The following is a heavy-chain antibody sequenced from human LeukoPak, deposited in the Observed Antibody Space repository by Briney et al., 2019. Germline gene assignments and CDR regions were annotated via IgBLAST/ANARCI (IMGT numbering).Heavy chain of an antibody. J-gene: IGHJ4*02. Sequence: PGGSLRLSCAASGFAFSRYGMHWVRQAPGKGLEWVAVISYDGSNKYYADSVKGRFTISRDNSKNTLYLQMNSLRAEDTAVYYCAKERPSSGYFDYFDYWGQGTLVTVSS. V-gene: IGHV3-30*18. CDR1: GFAFSRYG. CDR2: ISYDGSNK. D-gene: IGHD3-22*01. CDR3: AKERPSSGYFDYFDY.